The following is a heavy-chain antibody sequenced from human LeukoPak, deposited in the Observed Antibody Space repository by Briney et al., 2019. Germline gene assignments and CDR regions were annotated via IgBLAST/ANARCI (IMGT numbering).Heavy chain of an antibody. CDR3: AKVEVTTGLWYYYYGMDV. CDR2: ISGSGGST. Sequence: GGSLRLSCAASGFTFSSYAMSWVRQAPGKGLEWVSAISGSGGSTYYADSVKGRFTISRDNSKNTLYLQMNSLRAEDTAVYYCAKVEVTTGLWYYYYGMDVWGQGTTVTVSS. V-gene: IGHV3-23*01. CDR1: GFTFSSYA. J-gene: IGHJ6*02. D-gene: IGHD4-17*01.